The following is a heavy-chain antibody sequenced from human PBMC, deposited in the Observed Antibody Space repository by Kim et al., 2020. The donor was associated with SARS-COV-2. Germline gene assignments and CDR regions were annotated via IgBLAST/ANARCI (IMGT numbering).Heavy chain of an antibody. CDR2: INHSGST. CDR1: GGSFSGYY. J-gene: IGHJ3*02. CDR3: ASLSRGSWYLTDAFDI. D-gene: IGHD6-13*01. V-gene: IGHV4-34*01. Sequence: SETLSLTCAVYGGSFSGYYWSWIRQSPGKGLEWIGEINHSGSTNYNPSLKSRVTISVDTSKNQFSLKLSSVTAADTAVYYCASLSRGSWYLTDAFDIWGQGTMVTVSS.